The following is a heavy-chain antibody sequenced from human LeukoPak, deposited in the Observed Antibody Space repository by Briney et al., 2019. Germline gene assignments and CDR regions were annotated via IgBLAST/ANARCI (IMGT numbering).Heavy chain of an antibody. Sequence: GGSLRLSCAASGFTFSSYAMSWVRQAPGKGLEWVSAISGSGGSTYYADSVKGRFTISRDNSKNTLYLQMNSLRAEDTAVYYCAKDLLYRSSTSCHTTYDYWGQGTLVTVSS. CDR1: GFTFSSYA. CDR3: AKDLLYRSSTSCHTTYDY. V-gene: IGHV3-23*01. J-gene: IGHJ4*02. D-gene: IGHD2-2*02. CDR2: ISGSGGST.